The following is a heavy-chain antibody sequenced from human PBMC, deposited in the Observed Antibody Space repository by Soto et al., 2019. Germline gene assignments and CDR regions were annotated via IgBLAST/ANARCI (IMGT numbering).Heavy chain of an antibody. V-gene: IGHV4-30-2*01. CDR2: IYHSGST. J-gene: IGHJ4*02. Sequence: PSETLSLTCAVSGGSISSGGYSWSWIRQPPGKGLEWIGYIYHSGSTYYNPSLKSRVTISVDRSKNQFSLKLSSVTAADTAVYYCASSYTGYLFDYWGQGTLVTVS. CDR1: GGSISSGGYS. D-gene: IGHD2-2*02. CDR3: ASSYTGYLFDY.